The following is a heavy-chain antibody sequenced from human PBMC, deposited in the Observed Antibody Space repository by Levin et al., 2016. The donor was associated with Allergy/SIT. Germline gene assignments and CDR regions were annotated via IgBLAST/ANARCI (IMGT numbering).Heavy chain of an antibody. CDR2: GYYSGTT. V-gene: IGHV4-59*01. CDR1: SGSISYYY. CDR3: ARSGTEAIEY. Sequence: SETLSLTCSMSSGSISYYYWNWIRQSPGKGLEWIGYGYYSGTTKYNPSLESRVTISVDTSKNQFSLKLSSVTTADTAVYYCARSGTEAIEYWGQGTLVTVST. D-gene: IGHD2-15*01. J-gene: IGHJ4*02.